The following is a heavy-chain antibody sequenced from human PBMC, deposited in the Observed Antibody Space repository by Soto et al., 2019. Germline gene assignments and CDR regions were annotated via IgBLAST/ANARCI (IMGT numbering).Heavy chain of an antibody. CDR3: ARGSGSGAFGY. CDR2: IYYSGST. J-gene: IGHJ4*02. Sequence: SETLSLTCTVSGGSISSYYWSWIRQPPGKGLEWIGYIYYSGSTNYNPSLKSRVTISVDASKNQFSLKLSSVTAADTAVYYCARGSGSGAFGYWGQGTLVTVSS. V-gene: IGHV4-59*01. D-gene: IGHD3-3*01. CDR1: GGSISSYY.